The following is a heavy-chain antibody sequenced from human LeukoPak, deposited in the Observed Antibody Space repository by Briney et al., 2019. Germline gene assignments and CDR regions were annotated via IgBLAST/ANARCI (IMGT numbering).Heavy chain of an antibody. CDR1: GGSISSSRYY. Sequence: SETLSLTCTVSGGSISSSRYYWGWIRQPRGKGLEWIGSIYYSGSTYYNPSLKSRVTISVDTSKNQFSLKLSSATAADTAVYYCARDQTVGGLGYYYYYMDVWGKGTTVTVSS. CDR2: IYYSGST. D-gene: IGHD3-16*01. J-gene: IGHJ6*03. V-gene: IGHV4-39*07. CDR3: ARDQTVGGLGYYYYYMDV.